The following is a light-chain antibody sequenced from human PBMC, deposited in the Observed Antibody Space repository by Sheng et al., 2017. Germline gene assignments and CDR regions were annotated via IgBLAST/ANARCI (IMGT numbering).Light chain of an antibody. CDR1: QNITIY. V-gene: IGKV1-39*01. Sequence: DIQMTQSPSSLSASVGDRVTITCRASQNITIYLNWYQQKPGKAPKLLIYAASTLESGVPSRFSGSGSGTDFTLTISSLQPEDFATYYCQQSDSIPITFGQGTRLEI. CDR3: QQSDSIPIT. CDR2: AAS. J-gene: IGKJ5*01.